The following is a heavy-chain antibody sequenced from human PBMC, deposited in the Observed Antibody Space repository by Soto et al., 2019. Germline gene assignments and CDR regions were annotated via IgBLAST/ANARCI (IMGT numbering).Heavy chain of an antibody. J-gene: IGHJ6*02. D-gene: IGHD2-15*01. V-gene: IGHV1-2*02. CDR3: ARRVVAALYYYYYYGMDV. CDR1: GYTFSVYH. CDR2: VHPNSGGT. Sequence: ASVKVSCKASGYTFSVYHMHWVRQAPGQGLEWMGWVHPNSGGTNYAQSFEGRVTISVDTSKNQFSLKLSSVTAADTAVYYCARRVVAALYYYYYYGMDVWGQGTTVTVSS.